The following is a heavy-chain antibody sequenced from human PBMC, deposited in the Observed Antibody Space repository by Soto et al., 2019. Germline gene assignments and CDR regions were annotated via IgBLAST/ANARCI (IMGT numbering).Heavy chain of an antibody. J-gene: IGHJ5*02. CDR1: GYTFSNYG. CDR2: INAYNGNT. D-gene: IGHD3-9*01. CDR3: ARDLLSPGYFDWFTRDLDP. Sequence: ASVNVSCKASGYTFSNYGISWVRQAPGQGLEWMGWINAYNGNTNYAQKLQDRVTMTADTSTSTIYMELRSLTSDDTAVYYCARDLLSPGYFDWFTRDLDPW. V-gene: IGHV1-18*04.